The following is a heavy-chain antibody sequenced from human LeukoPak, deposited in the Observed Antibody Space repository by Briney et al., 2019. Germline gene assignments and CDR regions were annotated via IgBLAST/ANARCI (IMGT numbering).Heavy chain of an antibody. Sequence: GGSLRLSCAVSGFTFSSYEMNWVRQAPGKGLEWVSYISSSGSTIYYADSVKGRFTISRDNAKTSLYLQMNSLRAEDTAVYYCAKSPYFYNSGRSVDVWGKGTTVTVSS. CDR3: AKSPYFYNSGRSVDV. CDR2: ISSSGSTI. CDR1: GFTFSSYE. D-gene: IGHD3-10*01. J-gene: IGHJ6*04. V-gene: IGHV3-48*03.